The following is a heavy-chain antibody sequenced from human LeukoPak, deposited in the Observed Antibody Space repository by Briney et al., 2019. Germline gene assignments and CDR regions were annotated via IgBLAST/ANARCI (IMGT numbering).Heavy chain of an antibody. CDR2: ISHTGSLI. CDR3: SSYCSEGTCYGYFHH. CDR1: GFTSNPSE. V-gene: IGHV3-48*03. Sequence: GRSLRLSCAASGFTSNPSELNWVRQPPGKGREWISYISHTGSLIYYADSVKGRFTISRDNAKNLLYLQINSLRVEDTGIYYCSSYCSEGTCYGYFHHWGQGTLVSVSS. D-gene: IGHD2-15*01. J-gene: IGHJ1*01.